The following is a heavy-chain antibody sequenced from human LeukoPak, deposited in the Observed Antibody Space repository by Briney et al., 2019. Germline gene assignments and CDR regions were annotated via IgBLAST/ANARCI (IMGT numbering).Heavy chain of an antibody. CDR2: ISYDGSNK. Sequence: PGGSLRLSCAASGFTFSSYAMHWVRQAPGKGLEWVAVISYDGSNKYYADSVKGRFTISRDNSKNTLYLQMNSLRAEDTAVYYCARSIAVAGTGGYWGQGTLVTVSS. V-gene: IGHV3-30*04. CDR1: GFTFSSYA. CDR3: ARSIAVAGTGGY. J-gene: IGHJ4*02. D-gene: IGHD6-19*01.